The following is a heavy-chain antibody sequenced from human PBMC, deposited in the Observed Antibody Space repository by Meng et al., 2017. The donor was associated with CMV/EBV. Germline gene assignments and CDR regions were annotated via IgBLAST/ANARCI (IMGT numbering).Heavy chain of an antibody. CDR1: GGSISDYY. D-gene: IGHD3-10*01. V-gene: IGHV4-59*12. Sequence: SETLSLTCIVSGGSISDYYWSWIRQPPGKGLEWIGYIYYSGNTNYNPSLKGRVTILVDTSKNQFFLKLGSVTAADTAVYYCARSNYHGSGSYWDFYYYGMDVWGQGTTVTVSS. J-gene: IGHJ6*02. CDR3: ARSNYHGSGSYWDFYYYGMDV. CDR2: IYYSGNT.